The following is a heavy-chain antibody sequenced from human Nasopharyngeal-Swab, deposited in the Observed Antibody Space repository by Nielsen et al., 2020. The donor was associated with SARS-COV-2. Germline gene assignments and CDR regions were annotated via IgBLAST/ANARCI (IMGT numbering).Heavy chain of an antibody. D-gene: IGHD3-3*01. CDR3: ARAGYDFWSGYYSGYYYGMDV. CDR1: GGSISSYY. J-gene: IGHJ6*02. CDR2: IYYSGST. V-gene: IGHV4-59*01. Sequence: SETLSLTCTVSGGSISSYYWSWIRQPPGKGLEWIGSIYYSGSTNYNPSLRSRVTISVDTSKNQFSLKLSSVTAADTAVYYCARAGYDFWSGYYSGYYYGMDVWGQGTTVTVSS.